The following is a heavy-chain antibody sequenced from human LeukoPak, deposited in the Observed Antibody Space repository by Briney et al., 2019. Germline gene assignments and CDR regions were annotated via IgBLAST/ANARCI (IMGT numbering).Heavy chain of an antibody. Sequence: SETLSLTCTVSGGSISSYYWSWIRQPPGKGLEWIGYIYYSGSSNYNPSLKSRVTISVDTSKNQFSLKLSSVTAADTAVYYCARDERSWFDPWGQGTLVTVSS. CDR3: ARDERSWFDP. CDR1: GGSISSYY. CDR2: IYYSGSS. V-gene: IGHV4-59*01. J-gene: IGHJ5*02.